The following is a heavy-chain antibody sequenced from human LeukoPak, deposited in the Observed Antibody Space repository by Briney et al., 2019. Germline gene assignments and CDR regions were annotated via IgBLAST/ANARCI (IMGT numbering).Heavy chain of an antibody. D-gene: IGHD3-22*01. CDR2: INPNSGGT. Sequence: PGGSLRLSCAASGFTFSSYGMHWVRQAPGQGLEWMGWINPNSGGTNYAQKFQGRVTMTRDTSISTAYMELSRLRSDDTAVYYCARAAKGYYYDSSGPIDYWGQGTLVAVSS. CDR3: ARAAKGYYYDSSGPIDY. J-gene: IGHJ4*02. CDR1: GFTFSSYG. V-gene: IGHV1-2*02.